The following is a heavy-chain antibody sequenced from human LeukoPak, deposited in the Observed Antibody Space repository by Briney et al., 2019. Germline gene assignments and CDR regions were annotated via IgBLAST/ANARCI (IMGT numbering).Heavy chain of an antibody. CDR3: ASDGRVFEYYYDSSDYFTFFDY. V-gene: IGHV1-69*13. CDR1: GGTFSTYP. CDR2: IIPVYGTA. Sequence: ASVKVSCKASGGTFSTYPISWVRLAPGQGLEWMGGIIPVYGTATYAQNFQGRVTITADESTTTAYMELSSLRSEDTAVYYCASDGRVFEYYYDSSDYFTFFDYWGQGTLVTVSS. D-gene: IGHD3-22*01. J-gene: IGHJ4*02.